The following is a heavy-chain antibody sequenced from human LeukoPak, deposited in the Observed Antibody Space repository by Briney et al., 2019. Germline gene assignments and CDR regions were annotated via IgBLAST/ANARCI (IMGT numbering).Heavy chain of an antibody. CDR1: GGSISSYY. V-gene: IGHV4-59*01. J-gene: IGHJ4*02. Sequence: SETLSLTCTVSGGSISSYYWSWIRQPPGKGLEWIGYIYYSGSTNYNPSLKSRVTISVDTSKNQFSLKLSSVTAADTAVYYCARDHSGSYYDSSGNFDYWGQGTLVTVSS. CDR3: ARDHSGSYYDSSGNFDY. CDR2: IYYSGST. D-gene: IGHD3-22*01.